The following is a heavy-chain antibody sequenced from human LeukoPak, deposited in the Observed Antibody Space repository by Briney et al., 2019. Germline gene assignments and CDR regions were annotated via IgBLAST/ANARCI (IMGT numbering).Heavy chain of an antibody. J-gene: IGHJ4*02. V-gene: IGHV3-7*01. CDR1: GFIFTNYF. D-gene: IGHD3-3*01. CDR3: ATDRGWRTSGYYLYYFEY. CDR2: IKHDGSEK. Sequence: GGSLRLSCAASGFIFTNYFMSWVRQAPGKGLEWVASIKHDGSEKYYVDSVRGQFTISRDNTMNSLYLQMSSLRAEDTAVYYCATDRGWRTSGYYLYYFEYWGQGTLVTFSS.